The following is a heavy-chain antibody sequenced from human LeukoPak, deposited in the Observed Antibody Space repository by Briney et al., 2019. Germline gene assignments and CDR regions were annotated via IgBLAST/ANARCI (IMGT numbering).Heavy chain of an antibody. CDR3: VKDRGGTN. Sequence: GGSLRLSCSASGFTFSGYTMHWVRQAPQKGLQYVSTITTTGGTTYYADSVKGRFTISRDNSKNTLYLQMSSLGADDTAVYYCVKDRGGTNWGQGALVTVSS. V-gene: IGHV3-64D*06. J-gene: IGHJ4*02. CDR1: GFTFSGYT. CDR2: ITTTGGTT.